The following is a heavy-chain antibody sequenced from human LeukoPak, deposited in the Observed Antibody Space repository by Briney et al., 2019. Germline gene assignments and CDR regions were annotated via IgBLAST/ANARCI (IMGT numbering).Heavy chain of an antibody. CDR3: ARRAVGNSYYYSMDV. Sequence: HVASVKVSCKASGYTFISYDINWVRQVTGQGLEWMGWMNPNSGNAGYAQKFQGRVTITRNTSISTAFMELSSLRSEDTAVYYCARRAVGNSYYYSMDVWGKGTTVTVSS. D-gene: IGHD6-19*01. V-gene: IGHV1-8*03. CDR1: GYTFISYD. J-gene: IGHJ6*03. CDR2: MNPNSGNA.